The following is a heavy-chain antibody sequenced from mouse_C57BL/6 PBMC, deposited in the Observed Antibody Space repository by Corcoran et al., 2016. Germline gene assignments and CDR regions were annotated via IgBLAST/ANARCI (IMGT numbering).Heavy chain of an antibody. CDR3: ARYGWISFAY. CDR2: INTYSGVP. V-gene: IGHV9-3*01. Sequence: QIQLVQSGPELKKPGETVKISCKASGYTFTTYGMSWVKQAPGKGLKWMGWINTYSGVPTYADDFKGRFAFSLETSASTAYLQINNLKNEDTATYFCARYGWISFAYWGQGTLVTVSA. D-gene: IGHD2-2*01. J-gene: IGHJ3*01. CDR1: GYTFTTYG.